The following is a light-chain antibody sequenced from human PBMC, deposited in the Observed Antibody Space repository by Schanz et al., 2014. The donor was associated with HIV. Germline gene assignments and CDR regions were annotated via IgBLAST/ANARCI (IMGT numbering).Light chain of an antibody. CDR1: SNDVGGYNF. CDR2: DVS. J-gene: IGLJ1*01. CDR3: CSYAGSYTYV. V-gene: IGLV2-14*03. Sequence: QSVLTQPASVSGSPGQSITISCTGTSNDVGGYNFVSWYQQHPGKAPKLIIYDVSNRPSGVSNRFSGSKSGNTASLTISGLQGEDEADYYCCSYAGSYTYVFGTGTKVTVL.